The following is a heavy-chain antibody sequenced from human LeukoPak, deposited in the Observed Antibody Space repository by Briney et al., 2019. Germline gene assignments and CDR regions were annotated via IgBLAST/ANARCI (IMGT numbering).Heavy chain of an antibody. CDR2: INHSGST. Sequence: SETLSLTCAVYGGSFSGYYWSWIRQPPGKGLEWIGEINHSGSTNYNPSLKSRVTISVDTSKNQFSLKLSSVTAADTAVYYCASWRRAMTTVTMSAFDIWGQGTMVTVSS. CDR1: GGSFSGYY. J-gene: IGHJ3*02. V-gene: IGHV4-34*01. D-gene: IGHD4-17*01. CDR3: ASWRRAMTTVTMSAFDI.